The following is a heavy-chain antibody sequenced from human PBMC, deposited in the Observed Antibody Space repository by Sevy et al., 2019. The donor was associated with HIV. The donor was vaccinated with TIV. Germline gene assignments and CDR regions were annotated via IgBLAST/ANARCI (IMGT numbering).Heavy chain of an antibody. Sequence: SETLSLTCTVSGGSFTSGVYYWSWIRQHPGEGLGWIGYIYYSGSTYYNPSLKGRVTISVDTSKNQFSLKLSSVTAADTAVYYCARFSFYDNAWFDPWGQGTLVTVSS. CDR2: IYYSGST. D-gene: IGHD3-22*01. J-gene: IGHJ5*02. V-gene: IGHV4-31*03. CDR3: ARFSFYDNAWFDP. CDR1: GGSFTSGVYY.